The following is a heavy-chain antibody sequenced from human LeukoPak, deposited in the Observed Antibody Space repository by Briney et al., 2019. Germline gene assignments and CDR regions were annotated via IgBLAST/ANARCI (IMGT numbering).Heavy chain of an antibody. D-gene: IGHD2-8*01. V-gene: IGHV1-46*01. CDR1: GYNFIGYY. CDR3: AREDVVLVDAVRYYYYGMDV. CDR2: INPSGGST. Sequence: ASVKVSCKASGYNFIGYYMHWVRQAPGQGLEWMGIINPSGGSTSYAQKFQDRVTMTRDTSTSTVYMELSSLKSEDTAVYYCAREDVVLVDAVRYYYYGMDVWGQGTTVTVSS. J-gene: IGHJ6*02.